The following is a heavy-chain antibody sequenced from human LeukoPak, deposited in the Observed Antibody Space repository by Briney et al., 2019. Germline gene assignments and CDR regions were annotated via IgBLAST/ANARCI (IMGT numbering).Heavy chain of an antibody. J-gene: IGHJ6*02. Sequence: PGGSLRLSCAASGFTFSSYAMSWVRQAPGKGLEWVSLISGSGGSTYYADSVKGRFTISRDNSKNTLYLQMNSLRADDTAVYHCAKEDCSGGRCYGGLDVWGQGTTVTVSS. CDR2: ISGSGGST. D-gene: IGHD2-15*01. V-gene: IGHV3-23*01. CDR1: GFTFSSYA. CDR3: AKEDCSGGRCYGGLDV.